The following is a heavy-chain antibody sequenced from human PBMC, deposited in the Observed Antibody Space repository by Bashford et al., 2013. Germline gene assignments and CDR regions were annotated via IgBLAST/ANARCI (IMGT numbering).Heavy chain of an antibody. J-gene: IGHJ5*02. D-gene: IGHD6-19*01. CDR1: GGSISSSSYY. V-gene: IGHV4-39*01. CDR3: ARQDSSGPNWFDP. CDR2: IYYSGST. Sequence: SETLSLTCTVSGGSISSSSYYWGWIRQTPGKGLEWIGNIYYSGSTHYNPSLKSRVTISVDTSKNQFSLRLNSVTAADTAVYYCARQDSSGPNWFDPWGQGTLVTVSS.